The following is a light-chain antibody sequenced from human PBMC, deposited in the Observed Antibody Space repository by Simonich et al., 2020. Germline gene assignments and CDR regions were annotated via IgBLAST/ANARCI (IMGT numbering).Light chain of an antibody. J-gene: IGLJ2*01. CDR3: CSCAGSSTFVV. CDR1: SSDFGGYNL. Sequence: QSALTQPASVSGSPGQSITISCTGTSSDFGGYNLFSWYHQNPGKAPKLMIYEGSKRPSGVSNRFSGSKSGNTASLTISGLQAEDEADYYCCSCAGSSTFVVFGGGTKLTVL. V-gene: IGLV2-23*03. CDR2: EGS.